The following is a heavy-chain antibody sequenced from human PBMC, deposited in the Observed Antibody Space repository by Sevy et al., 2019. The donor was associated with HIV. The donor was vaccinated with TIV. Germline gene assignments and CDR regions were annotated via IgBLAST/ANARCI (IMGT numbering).Heavy chain of an antibody. CDR3: AKDPGYSSDWYALAFYFDY. J-gene: IGHJ4*02. CDR2: ISYDGSIK. V-gene: IGHV3-30*18. Sequence: QLGGSLRLSCAASRFTFSGYAMHWVRQAPGQGLKWVAAISYDGSIKYYADSVKGRFTISRDNSKNTLYLQMNSLRAEDTAVYYCAKDPGYSSDWYALAFYFDYWGQGTLVTVSS. CDR1: RFTFSGYA. D-gene: IGHD6-13*01.